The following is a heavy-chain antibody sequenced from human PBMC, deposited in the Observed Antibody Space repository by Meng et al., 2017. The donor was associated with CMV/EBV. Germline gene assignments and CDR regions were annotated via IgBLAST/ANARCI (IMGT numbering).Heavy chain of an antibody. J-gene: IGHJ5*02. CDR3: ARYGEGGWFDP. CDR1: GFTFSSYW. CDR2: INSDGSST. D-gene: IGHD3-10*01. Sequence: GESLTISCAASGFTFSSYWMHWVRQAPGKGLVWVSRINSDGSSTSYADSVKGRFTISRDNAKNTLYLQMNSLRAEDTAVYYCARYGEGGWFDPWGQGTLVTVYS. V-gene: IGHV3-74*01.